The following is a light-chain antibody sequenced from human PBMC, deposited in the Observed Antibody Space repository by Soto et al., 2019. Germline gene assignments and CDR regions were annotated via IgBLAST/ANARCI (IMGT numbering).Light chain of an antibody. V-gene: IGKV1-9*01. Sequence: DIQLTQSPSFLSASVGDRVTITCRASQGISSYLAWYQQKPGRAPKLLIHAASTLQSGVPSRFSGSGSGTEFTLTISSLQPEDFATYYCQQLDNFPRTFGQGTKWIS. CDR1: QGISSY. CDR2: AAS. CDR3: QQLDNFPRT. J-gene: IGKJ1*01.